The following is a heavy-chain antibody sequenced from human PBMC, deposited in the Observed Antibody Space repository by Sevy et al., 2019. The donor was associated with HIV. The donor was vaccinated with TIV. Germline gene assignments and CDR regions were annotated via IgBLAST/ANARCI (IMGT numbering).Heavy chain of an antibody. D-gene: IGHD4-17*01. V-gene: IGHV3-48*02. J-gene: IGHJ4*02. Sequence: GGSLRLSCAASGFTFSSYSMNWVRQAPGKGLEWVSYISSSSSTIYYADSVKGRFTISRDNAKNSLYLQMNSLRDEDTAVYYCARSRPDYAQGPVSLDYWGQGTLVTVSS. CDR2: ISSSSSTI. CDR3: ARSRPDYAQGPVSLDY. CDR1: GFTFSSYS.